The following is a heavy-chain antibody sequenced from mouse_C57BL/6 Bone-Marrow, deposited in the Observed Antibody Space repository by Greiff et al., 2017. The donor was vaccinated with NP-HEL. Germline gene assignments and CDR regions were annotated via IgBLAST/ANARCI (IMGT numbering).Heavy chain of an antibody. CDR3: ARRGYYYGKMAEAMDY. D-gene: IGHD1-1*01. J-gene: IGHJ4*01. V-gene: IGHV14-3*01. CDR2: IDPANGNT. CDR1: GFNIKNTY. Sequence: EVKLQESVAELVRPGASVKLSCTASGFNIKNTYMHWVKQRPEQGLEWIGRIDPANGNTKYAPKFQGKATITADTSSNTAYLQLSSLTSEDTAIYYCARRGYYYGKMAEAMDYWGQGTSVTVSS.